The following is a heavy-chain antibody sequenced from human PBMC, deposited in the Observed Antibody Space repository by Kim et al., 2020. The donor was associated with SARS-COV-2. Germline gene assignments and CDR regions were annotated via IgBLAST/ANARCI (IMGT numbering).Heavy chain of an antibody. CDR3: ARDHTRGYWDYYYYYGMDV. J-gene: IGHJ6*02. CDR1: GGTFSSYA. D-gene: IGHD3-22*01. V-gene: IGHV1-69*04. CDR2: IIPILGIA. Sequence: SVKVSCKASGGTFSSYAISWVRQAPGQGLEWMGRIIPILGIANYAQKFQGRVTITADKSTSTAYMELSSLRSEDTAVYYCARDHTRGYWDYYYYYGMDVWGRGTTVTVSS.